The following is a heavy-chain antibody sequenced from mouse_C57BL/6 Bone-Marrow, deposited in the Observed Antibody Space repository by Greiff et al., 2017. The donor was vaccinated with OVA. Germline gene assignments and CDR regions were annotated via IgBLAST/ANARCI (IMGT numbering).Heavy chain of an antibody. CDR3: ARANWAPYYFDY. J-gene: IGHJ2*01. CDR1: GYTFSSYG. Sequence: VQLVESGAELARPGASVKLSCKASGYTFSSYGISWVKQRTGQGLEWIGEIYPRSGNTYYNEKFKGKATLTADKSSSTAYMELRSLTSEDSAVYFCARANWAPYYFDYWGQGTTLTVSS. D-gene: IGHD4-1*02. V-gene: IGHV1-81*01. CDR2: IYPRSGNT.